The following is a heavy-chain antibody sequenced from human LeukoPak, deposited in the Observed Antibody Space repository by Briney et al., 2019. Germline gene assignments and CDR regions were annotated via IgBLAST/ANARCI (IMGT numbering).Heavy chain of an antibody. J-gene: IGHJ5*01. CDR3: ARGYGTGSNYWWFDS. CDR2: IYYNGIT. V-gene: IGHV4-39*07. D-gene: IGHD3-10*01. CDR1: GASITSSNYY. Sequence: PSETLSLTCTVSGASITSSNYYWLWLRQPPGKGLEWIGSIYYNGITYYSLSLKSRVTISVDTSKSQCSLRLSSVTAADTAVYYCARGYGTGSNYWWFDSWGQGTLVSVSS.